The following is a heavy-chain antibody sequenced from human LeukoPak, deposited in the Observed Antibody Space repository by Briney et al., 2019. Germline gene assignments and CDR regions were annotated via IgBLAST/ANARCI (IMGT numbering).Heavy chain of an antibody. CDR2: IYYSGST. J-gene: IGHJ4*02. V-gene: IGHV4-39*01. D-gene: IGHD3-16*01. CDR3: ATGLGYYFDY. Sequence: SSETLSLTCTVSGGSISRSRYYWGWIRQPPGKGLEWIGSIYYSGSTYYNPSLKSRVTISVDTSKNQFSLKLSSVTAADTAVYHCATGLGYYFDYWGQGTLVTVSS. CDR1: GGSISRSRYY.